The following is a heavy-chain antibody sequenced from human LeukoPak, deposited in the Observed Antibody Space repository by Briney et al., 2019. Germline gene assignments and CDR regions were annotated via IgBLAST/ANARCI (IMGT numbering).Heavy chain of an antibody. D-gene: IGHD2-15*01. Sequence: PSETLSLTCTVSGGSISSGGYYWSWIRQHPGKGLEWIGFIYYSGSTYYNPSLKSRVTISVDTSKNQFSLKLSSVTAADTAVYYCARDRVLVMVAATHFDYWGQGTLVTVSS. CDR1: GGSISSGGYY. CDR2: IYYSGST. V-gene: IGHV4-31*03. CDR3: ARDRVLVMVAATHFDY. J-gene: IGHJ4*02.